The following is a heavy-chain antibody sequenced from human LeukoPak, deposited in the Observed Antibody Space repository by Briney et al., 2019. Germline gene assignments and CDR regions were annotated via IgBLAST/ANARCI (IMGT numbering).Heavy chain of an antibody. CDR1: GGSITYYY. V-gene: IGHV4-4*07. J-gene: IGHJ4*02. CDR2: VSSTENT. D-gene: IGHD3-22*01. Sequence: SETLSLTCTVSGGSITYYYWSWIRQPAGRGLEWIGRVSSTENTNYNPSLRSRVTISPDKSKNQFSLKLTSVPAADTAVYYCARQSGGSYVYFDYWGQGALVTVSS. CDR3: ARQSGGSYVYFDY.